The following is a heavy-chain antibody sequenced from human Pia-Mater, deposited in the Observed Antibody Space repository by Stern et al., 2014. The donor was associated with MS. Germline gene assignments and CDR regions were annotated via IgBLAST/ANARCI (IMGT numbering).Heavy chain of an antibody. CDR1: GYSFSNYW. J-gene: IGHJ4*02. D-gene: IGHD5-18*01. Sequence: QLVQSGTEVKKPGESLKISCKGSGYSFSNYWIGWVRQMPGKGLEWIGVIYPGDSDTRYSPSFQGQVTISADKSINTAYLQWSSLKASDTAIYYCATAPPRGYTYGNFDYWGQGTLVTVSS. V-gene: IGHV5-51*03. CDR2: IYPGDSDT. CDR3: ATAPPRGYTYGNFDY.